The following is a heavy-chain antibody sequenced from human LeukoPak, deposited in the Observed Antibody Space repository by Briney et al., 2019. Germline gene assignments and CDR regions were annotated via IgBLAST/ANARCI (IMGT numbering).Heavy chain of an antibody. J-gene: IGHJ6*02. V-gene: IGHV4-34*01. CDR3: ARGEYSSSWYRYYYGMDV. Sequence: SETLSLTCAVYGGSFSGYYWSWIRQPPGKGLEWIGEINHSGSTNYNPSLKSRVTISVDTSKNQFSLKLSSVTAADTAVYYCARGEYSSSWYRYYYGMDVWGQETTVTVSS. CDR2: INHSGST. CDR1: GGSFSGYY. D-gene: IGHD6-13*01.